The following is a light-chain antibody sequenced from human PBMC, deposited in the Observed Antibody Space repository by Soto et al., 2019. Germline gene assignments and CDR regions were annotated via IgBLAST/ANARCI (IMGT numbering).Light chain of an antibody. CDR1: QRISSE. J-gene: IGKJ2*01. V-gene: IGKV3-15*01. Sequence: EIVMTQSPATLSVSPGERATLSCRASQRISSELAWYQQKPGQPPRLLLYGASTRATGVPARFTGSGSGSDFTLTISGLQSEDFAVYYCQQGHNWPLTFGQGTRLEI. CDR3: QQGHNWPLT. CDR2: GAS.